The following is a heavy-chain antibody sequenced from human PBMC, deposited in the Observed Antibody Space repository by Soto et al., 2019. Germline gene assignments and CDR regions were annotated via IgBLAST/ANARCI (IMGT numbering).Heavy chain of an antibody. CDR1: GGSISSGDYY. D-gene: IGHD1-26*01. V-gene: IGHV4-30-4*01. CDR3: ARGLNSGSYFSPEYHFDY. J-gene: IGHJ4*02. CDR2: IYYSGST. Sequence: SETLSLTCTVSGGSISSGDYYWSWIRQPPGKGLEWIGYIYYSGSTYYNPSLKSRVTISVDTSKNQFSLKLSSVTAADTAVYYCARGLNSGSYFSPEYHFDYWGQGTLVTVSS.